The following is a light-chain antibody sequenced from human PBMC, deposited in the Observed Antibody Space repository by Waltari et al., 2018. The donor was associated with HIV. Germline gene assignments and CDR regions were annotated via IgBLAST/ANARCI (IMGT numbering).Light chain of an antibody. CDR1: SSDVGNYNR. CDR3: SSYTSSNTFVV. CDR2: EVS. V-gene: IGLV2-18*02. Sequence: QSALTQPPSVSGSPGQSVTISCTGTSSDVGNYNRVSWYQQHPGSAPKLMIYEVSNRPSGVPRRFSGSKSGNTASLTISGRQAEDEADYYCSSYTSSNTFVVFGGGTKLTVL. J-gene: IGLJ2*01.